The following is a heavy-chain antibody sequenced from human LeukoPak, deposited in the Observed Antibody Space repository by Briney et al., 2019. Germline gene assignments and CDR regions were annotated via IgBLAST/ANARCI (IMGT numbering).Heavy chain of an antibody. CDR1: GGSFSGYY. D-gene: IGHD2-2*01. CDR2: INHSGST. J-gene: IGHJ5*02. V-gene: IGHV4-34*01. Sequence: SETLSLTCAVYGGSFSGYYWSWIRQPPGKGLEWIGEINHSGSTNYNPSLKSRVTISVDTSKNQFSLKLSSVTAADTAVYYCAREYQLLSHWFDPWGQGTLVTVSS. CDR3: AREYQLLSHWFDP.